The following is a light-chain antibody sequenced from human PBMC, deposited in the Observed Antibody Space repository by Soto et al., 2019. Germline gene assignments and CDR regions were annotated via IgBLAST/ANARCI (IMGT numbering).Light chain of an antibody. V-gene: IGKV3-15*01. CDR3: QQDNNWPQT. Sequence: EIVMTQSPATLSVSPGERATLSCRASQSVSSNLAWYQQKPGQAPRLLIYGASTRATGIPARFSGSGSGTEFTLTISSLQSEDFAAYYCQQDNNWPQTFGHGTKVDIK. J-gene: IGKJ1*01. CDR1: QSVSSN. CDR2: GAS.